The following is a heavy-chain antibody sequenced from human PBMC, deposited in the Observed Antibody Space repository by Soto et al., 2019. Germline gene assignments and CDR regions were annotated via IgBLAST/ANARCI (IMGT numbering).Heavy chain of an antibody. V-gene: IGHV3-53*01. CDR2: VYIGGTT. CDR3: ATGGKGIVASFKY. CDR1: GFTVSSNY. D-gene: IGHD5-12*01. Sequence: EVQLVESGGGLMQPGGSLRLSCAASGFTVSSNYMNWVRQAPGKGLEWVSVVYIGGTTYYSDSVKGRFTISRDNSKNTVYLQMNSLRAEDTALYYCATGGKGIVASFKYWGQGTLVTVSS. J-gene: IGHJ4*02.